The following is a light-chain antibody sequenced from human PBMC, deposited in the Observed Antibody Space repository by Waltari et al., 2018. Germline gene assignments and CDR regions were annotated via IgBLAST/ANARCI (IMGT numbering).Light chain of an antibody. V-gene: IGLV3-21*01. J-gene: IGLJ2*01. CDR2: YDS. CDR1: NIGDNS. CDR3: QVWDSSSDHHVV. Sequence: SYVMTQTPSLSVAPRQTARITRGGNNIGDNSVQWYQQKPGQAPVLVIYYDSDRPSDIPERFSGSNSGNRATLTISRVEAGDEADYYCQVWDSSSDHHVVFGGGTKLTVL.